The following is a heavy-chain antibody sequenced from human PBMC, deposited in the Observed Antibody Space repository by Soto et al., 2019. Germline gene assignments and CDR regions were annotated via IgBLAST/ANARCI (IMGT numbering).Heavy chain of an antibody. J-gene: IGHJ4*02. Sequence: EVQLVESGGGLVQPGGSLRLSCAASGFTFSSYWIHWVRQAPGKGLVWFSRINSDGSSTTYADFVKGRFTISRDSAKNTLYLQMNSLRVEDTAVYYCVRDLGAAARNWGQGTLVTVAS. V-gene: IGHV3-74*01. CDR1: GFTFSSYW. CDR3: VRDLGAAARN. D-gene: IGHD6-13*01. CDR2: INSDGSST.